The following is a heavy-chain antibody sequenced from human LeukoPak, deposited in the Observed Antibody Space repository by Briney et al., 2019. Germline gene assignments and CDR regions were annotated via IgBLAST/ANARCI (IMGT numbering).Heavy chain of an antibody. CDR2: ISSSGSTI. CDR1: GFTFSDYY. V-gene: IGHV3-11*01. CDR3: ARHTSGALYYFDY. Sequence: EGSLRLSCAASGFTFSDYYMSWIRQAPGKGLEGVSYISSSGSTIYYADSVKGRFTISRDNAKNSLYLQMNSLRAEDTAVYYCARHTSGALYYFDYWGQGTLVTVSS. J-gene: IGHJ4*02. D-gene: IGHD2-2*01.